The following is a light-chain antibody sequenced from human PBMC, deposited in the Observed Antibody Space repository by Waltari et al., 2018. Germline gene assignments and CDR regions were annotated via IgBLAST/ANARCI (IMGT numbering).Light chain of an antibody. CDR1: RSDVGGYNL. CDR3: CSYAGGSTFV. V-gene: IGLV2-23*03. Sequence: QSALTQPASVSGSPGQSITIPTTVTRSDVGGYNLVSWYQQHPNKAPKLIIYEGVKRPLGVSNRFSGSKSGNTASLTISGLQAEDEADYYCCSYAGGSTFVFGTGTEVTVL. J-gene: IGLJ1*01. CDR2: EGV.